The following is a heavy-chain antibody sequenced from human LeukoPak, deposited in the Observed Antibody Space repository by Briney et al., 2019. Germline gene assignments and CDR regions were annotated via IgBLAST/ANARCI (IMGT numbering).Heavy chain of an antibody. J-gene: IGHJ6*03. CDR3: ARHAKEYDILTGYHYYYYMDV. CDR2: IYYSGST. V-gene: IGHV4-39*01. D-gene: IGHD3-9*01. CDR1: GGSISSSSYY. Sequence: SETLSLTCTVSGGSISSSSYYWGWIRQPPGKGLEWIGSIYYSGSTYYNPSLKSRVTISVDTSKNQFSLKLSSVTAADTAVYYCARHAKEYDILTGYHYYYYMDVWGKGTTVTISS.